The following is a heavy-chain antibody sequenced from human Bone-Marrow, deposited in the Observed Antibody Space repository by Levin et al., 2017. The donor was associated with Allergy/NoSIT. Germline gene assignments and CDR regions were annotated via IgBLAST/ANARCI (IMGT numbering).Heavy chain of an antibody. CDR2: INSDGSTT. CDR1: GFTFSSYW. CDR3: ARGYSGSYRIDY. D-gene: IGHD1-26*01. J-gene: IGHJ4*02. V-gene: IGHV3-74*01. Sequence: GESLKISCAASGFTFSSYWMHWVRQAPGKGLVWVSRINSDGSTTSYADSVKGRFTISRDNAKNTLYLQMNSLRAEDTAVYYCARGYSGSYRIDYWGQGTLVTVSS.